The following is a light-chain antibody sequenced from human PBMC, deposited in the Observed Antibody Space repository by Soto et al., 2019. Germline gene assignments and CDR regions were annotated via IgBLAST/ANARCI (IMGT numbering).Light chain of an antibody. CDR1: QSLLHSNGYDS. CDR2: LGS. Sequence: VMTQSPLSLPVTPGEPASISCRSSQSLLHSNGYDSLDWYLQKPGQSPQLLIYLGSNRASGVPASFSGSGSGTDFTLKISRVEADDVGVYYCMQALQSPPTFGQGTKVEIK. J-gene: IGKJ1*01. V-gene: IGKV2-28*01. CDR3: MQALQSPPT.